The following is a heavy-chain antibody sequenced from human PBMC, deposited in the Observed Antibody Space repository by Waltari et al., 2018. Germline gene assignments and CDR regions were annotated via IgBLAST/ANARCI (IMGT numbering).Heavy chain of an antibody. V-gene: IGHV3-74*01. J-gene: IGHJ4*02. CDR1: GFTFTTYW. CDR2: ISSDGDIT. CDR3: ARDRDGPGGTIDY. D-gene: IGHD3-16*01. Sequence: EVRLVESGGGRVQPGGSLRLSCAASGFTFTTYWMQRVRQVPGKGLMWVARISSDGDITTYADSVKGRFTFSRDNAENTLYLQMNGLGGDDTAVYYCARDRDGPGGTIDYWGQGVLVTVSS.